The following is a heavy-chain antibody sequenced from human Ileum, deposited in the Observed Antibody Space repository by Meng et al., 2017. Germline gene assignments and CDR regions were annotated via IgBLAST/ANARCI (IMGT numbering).Heavy chain of an antibody. Sequence: SGPTLVKPTQTLTLTCTFSGFSLSTSGVGVGWIRQPPGKALEWLALIYWDDDKRYSPSLKSRLTITKDTSKNQVVLTMTNMDPVDTATYYCAHRGRSSGWYRWFDPWGQGTRVTVSS. CDR1: GFSLSTSGVG. J-gene: IGHJ5*02. CDR2: IYWDDDK. D-gene: IGHD6-19*01. V-gene: IGHV2-5*02. CDR3: AHRGRSSGWYRWFDP.